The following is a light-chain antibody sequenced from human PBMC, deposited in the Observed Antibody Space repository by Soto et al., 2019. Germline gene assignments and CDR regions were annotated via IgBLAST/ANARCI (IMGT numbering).Light chain of an antibody. V-gene: IGLV2-8*01. CDR3: SSYTGSNNFGV. J-gene: IGLJ1*01. CDR2: EVN. Sequence: QSALTQPPSASGSPGQSVTISCTGTSSDVGAYNYVSWYQQHPGKAPKLMIYEVNKRPSGVPDRFSGSKSGNTASLTVSGLQVEDEADYYCSSYTGSNNFGVFGTGTKLTVL. CDR1: SSDVGAYNY.